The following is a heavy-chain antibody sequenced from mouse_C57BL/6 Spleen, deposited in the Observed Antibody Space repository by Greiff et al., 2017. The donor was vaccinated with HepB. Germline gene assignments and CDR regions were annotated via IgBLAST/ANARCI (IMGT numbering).Heavy chain of an antibody. D-gene: IGHD1-1*01. Sequence: QVQLQQSGAELVKPGASVKVSCKASGYTFTSYWMHWVKQRPGQGLEWIGRIHPSDSDTNYNQKFKGKATLTVDKSSSTAYMQLSSLTSEDSAVYYCAMNYYGSSPWFAYWGQGTLVTVSA. CDR2: IHPSDSDT. V-gene: IGHV1-74*01. J-gene: IGHJ3*01. CDR3: AMNYYGSSPWFAY. CDR1: GYTFTSYW.